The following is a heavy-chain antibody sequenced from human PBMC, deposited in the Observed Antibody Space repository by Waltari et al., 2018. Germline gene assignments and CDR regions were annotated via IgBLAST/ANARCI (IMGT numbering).Heavy chain of an antibody. CDR2: INPDGTSP. J-gene: IGHJ4*02. CDR1: GSTGFTFSNYW. Sequence: EVQLVESGGGLVQTGGSLRLSCAATGSTGFTFSNYWMSWVRQAPGTGLVWVSRINPDGTSPTYADSVEGRFTISRDNAKNTLYLHMNSLRAEDTAVYYCQGGLDYWGQGTLVTVSS. D-gene: IGHD1-26*01. CDR3: QGGLDY. V-gene: IGHV3-74*01.